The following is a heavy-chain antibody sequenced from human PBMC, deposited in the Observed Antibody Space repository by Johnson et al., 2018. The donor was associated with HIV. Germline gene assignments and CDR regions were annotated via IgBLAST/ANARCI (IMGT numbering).Heavy chain of an antibody. V-gene: IGHV3-33*06. CDR1: GFTFSTYG. Sequence: QVQLVESGGGVVQPGRSLRLSCAASGFTFSTYGMHCVRQAPGKGLEWVAVMWYDGSNKYYADSVKGRFTIFRDNSKNTMYLQMSSLITEDTAVYYCAKVHIPARWSSAFDIWGRGTLVTVSS. D-gene: IGHD6-6*01. J-gene: IGHJ3*02. CDR3: AKVHIPARWSSAFDI. CDR2: MWYDGSNK.